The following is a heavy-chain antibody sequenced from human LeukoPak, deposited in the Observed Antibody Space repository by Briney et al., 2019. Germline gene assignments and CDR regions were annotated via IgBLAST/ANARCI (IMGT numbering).Heavy chain of an antibody. V-gene: IGHV4-4*07. Sequence: PSETLSLTCTVSGGSISSYYWSWIRQPAGKGLEWIGRIYTSGSTNYNPSLKSRVTMSVDTSKNQFSLKLSSVTAADTAVYYCARDQVYCTNGVCEADWFGPWGQGTLVTVSS. J-gene: IGHJ5*02. CDR2: IYTSGST. CDR1: GGSISSYY. CDR3: ARDQVYCTNGVCEADWFGP. D-gene: IGHD2-8*01.